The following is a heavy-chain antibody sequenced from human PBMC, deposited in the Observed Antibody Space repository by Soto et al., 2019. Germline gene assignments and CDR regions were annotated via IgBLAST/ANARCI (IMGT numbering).Heavy chain of an antibody. CDR3: GRDLKIVQATPPRLKNSGMDV. Sequence: QVQLVQSAGEVKKPGASVKVSCKASGYSFTSYGISWVRRAPGQGLEWMGWISPYNGHTQFVQRFQGRVSMTTDTSTKRPYRELRNLRSDDTANYYGGRDLKIVQATPPRLKNSGMDVWGKGTPVIVSS. J-gene: IGHJ6*04. CDR2: ISPYNGHT. V-gene: IGHV1-18*01. CDR1: GYSFTSYG. D-gene: IGHD2-15*01.